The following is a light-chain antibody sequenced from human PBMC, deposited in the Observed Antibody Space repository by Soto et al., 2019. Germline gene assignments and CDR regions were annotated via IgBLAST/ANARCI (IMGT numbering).Light chain of an antibody. J-gene: IGLJ1*01. CDR1: SSNIGSNY. CDR2: SNN. Sequence: QSVLTQPPSASGTPGQRVTISCSGSSSNIGSNYVHWYQQLPGTAPKLLIYSNNRRPSGVPDRFSGSKSGNTASLTISGLQDEDEADYYCSSFAATHTYIFGTGTRSPS. V-gene: IGLV1-44*01. CDR3: SSFAATHTYI.